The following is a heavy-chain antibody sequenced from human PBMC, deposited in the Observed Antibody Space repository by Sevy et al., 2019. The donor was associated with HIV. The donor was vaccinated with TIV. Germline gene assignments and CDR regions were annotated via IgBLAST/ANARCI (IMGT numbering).Heavy chain of an antibody. CDR1: GGSISSRSSY. CDR2: IYYSGST. J-gene: IGHJ5*02. D-gene: IGHD3-10*01. Sequence: SETLSLTSTVSGGSISSRSSYWGWIRQPPGKGLEWIGSIYYSGSTYSNPSLKSRLTMSVDTSKTQFSLKLSSVTAADTAVYYCASTRDYYGSGSSFSHWFDPWGQGILVTVSS. CDR3: ASTRDYYGSGSSFSHWFDP. V-gene: IGHV4-39*01.